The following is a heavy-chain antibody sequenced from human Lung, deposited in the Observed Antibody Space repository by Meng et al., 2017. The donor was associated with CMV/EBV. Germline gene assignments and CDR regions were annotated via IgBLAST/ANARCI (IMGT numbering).Heavy chain of an antibody. CDR2: FDLEDGKS. CDR1: GYRLSELS. J-gene: IGHJ3*01. D-gene: IGHD3/OR15-3a*01. CDR3: VIFGLVGGLDAFDV. Sequence: SXXVSXXVSGYRLSELSMHWVRQATGKGLEWMGGFDLEDGKSIYAQKFQGRVTMTEDTSTDKDYMDPSSLRAEDTAVYYCVIFGLVGGLDAFDVRGQGSMVTVSS. V-gene: IGHV1-24*01.